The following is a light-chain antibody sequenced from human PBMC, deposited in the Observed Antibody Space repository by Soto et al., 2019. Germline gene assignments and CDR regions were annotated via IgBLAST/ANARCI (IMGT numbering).Light chain of an antibody. CDR2: KAS. J-gene: IGKJ1*01. V-gene: IGKV1-5*03. CDR3: QQHKSHSPWT. Sequence: DIQMTESPSSLSASVGDRVTLTCRDSQSISNWLSWYQQKPGKAPKLLIYKASSIESEVPPRCSGGGSGTEYTLTISSLQADDFATYYCQQHKSHSPWTVGPGTKVDIK. CDR1: QSISNW.